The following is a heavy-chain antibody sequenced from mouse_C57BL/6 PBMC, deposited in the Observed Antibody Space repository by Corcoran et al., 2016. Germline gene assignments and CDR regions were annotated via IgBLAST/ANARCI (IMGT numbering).Heavy chain of an antibody. D-gene: IGHD1-2*01. V-gene: IGHV9-3*01. CDR1: GYTFTTYG. CDR3: SRQPAYYYAMDY. Sequence: QIQLVHSGPELKKPGETVKISCKASGYTFTTYGMRWVKQAPGKGLKWMGWIKTYTGVPTYADDFKGRFAFSLETSASTAYFQLNNLKNEDTATYFCSRQPAYYYAMDYWGQGTSVTVSS. J-gene: IGHJ4*01. CDR2: IKTYTGVP.